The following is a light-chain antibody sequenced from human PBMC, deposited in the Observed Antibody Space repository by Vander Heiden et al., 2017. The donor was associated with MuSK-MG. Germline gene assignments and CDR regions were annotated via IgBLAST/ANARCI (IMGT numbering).Light chain of an antibody. CDR2: KAS. CDR3: QQDDSYPST. V-gene: IGKV1-5*03. CDR1: QSISSW. Sequence: DIQMTQSPSTLSASVGDRVTITCRASQSISSWLDWYQQKPGKAPKLLMYKASSLESGVPSRFSGSGSGTEFTLTINSLQPDDFATYYCQQDDSYPSTFGQGTRVDIK. J-gene: IGKJ1*01.